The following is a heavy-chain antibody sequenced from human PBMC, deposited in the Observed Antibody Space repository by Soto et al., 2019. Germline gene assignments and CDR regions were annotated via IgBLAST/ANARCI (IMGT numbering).Heavy chain of an antibody. CDR2: ISAYNANT. CDR3: XXXXXTWFDP. CDR1: GYTFTSYS. V-gene: IGHV1-18*04. J-gene: IGHJ5*02. Sequence: QVQLVQSGAEVKKPGASVKVSCKTSGYTFTSYSIXWVRQAPGQGLEWMGRISAYNANTHYAQNLQGRVTMTTDTXXXXXXXXXXXXXXXXXXXXXXXXXXXTWFDPWGQGTLVTVSS.